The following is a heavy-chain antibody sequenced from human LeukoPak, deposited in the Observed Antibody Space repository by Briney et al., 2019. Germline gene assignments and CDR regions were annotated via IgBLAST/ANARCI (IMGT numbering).Heavy chain of an antibody. CDR2: IYYSGST. CDR3: ARVPFNYDILTGYYCDY. D-gene: IGHD3-9*01. CDR1: GGSISSGGYY. J-gene: IGHJ4*02. V-gene: IGHV4-31*03. Sequence: SETPSLTCTVSGGSISSGGYYWSWIRQHPGKGLEWIGYIYYSGSTYYNPSLKSRVTISVDTSKNQFSLRLSSVTAADTAVYYCARVPFNYDILTGYYCDYWGRGTLVTVSS.